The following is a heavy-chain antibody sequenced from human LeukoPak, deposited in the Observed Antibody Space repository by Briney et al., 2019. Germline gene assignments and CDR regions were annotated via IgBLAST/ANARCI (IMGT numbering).Heavy chain of an antibody. Sequence: PSETLSLTCTVSGDSIGSHYWSWLRQPPGKGLEWIGYIFYVGSTNYNPSLKSRVTISVDTSKNQFSLKLNSVTAADTAVYYCARDYYDSRGEAFDIWGQGTMGTVSS. V-gene: IGHV4-59*11. CDR3: ARDYYDSRGEAFDI. J-gene: IGHJ3*02. CDR2: IFYVGST. D-gene: IGHD3-22*01. CDR1: GDSIGSHY.